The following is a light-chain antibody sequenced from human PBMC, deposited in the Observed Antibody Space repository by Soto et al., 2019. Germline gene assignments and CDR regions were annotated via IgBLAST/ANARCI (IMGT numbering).Light chain of an antibody. Sequence: QPVLTQPPSASGTPGQRVTISCSGSNSNLGSNPVTWYLHLPGTAPKLLIFNNNQRPAGVPDRFSGSKSGTSASLAISGLQSEDEADYFCSAWDDSIYGPVFGGGTKLTVL. J-gene: IGLJ2*01. CDR2: NNN. V-gene: IGLV1-44*01. CDR3: SAWDDSIYGPV. CDR1: NSNLGSNP.